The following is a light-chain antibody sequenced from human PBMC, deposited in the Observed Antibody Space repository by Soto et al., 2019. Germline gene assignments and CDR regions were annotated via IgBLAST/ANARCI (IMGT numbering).Light chain of an antibody. Sequence: QSFLTQPPSVSGAPGQRVTISCTGSSYNIGPDYDVHWYQQLPGTAPKLLIYANKNRPAGVPDRFSASKSGTSASLAINGLQAEDEADYYCQSYDTSPSGYVFGGGTKVTVL. J-gene: IGLJ1*01. CDR2: ANK. CDR1: SYNIGPDYD. V-gene: IGLV1-40*01. CDR3: QSYDTSPSGYV.